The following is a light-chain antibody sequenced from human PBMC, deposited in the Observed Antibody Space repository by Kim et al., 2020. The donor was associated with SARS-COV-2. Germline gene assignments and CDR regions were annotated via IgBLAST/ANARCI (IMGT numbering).Light chain of an antibody. Sequence: DIQMTQSPSAMSASVGDRVTITCRASQGISSYLAWFQQKPGQVPKRLIYAAYTLQSGVPSRFSGSGSGTEFTLTISSLQPEDFATYYCLQHDSYPLTFGGGTKVDIK. J-gene: IGKJ4*01. V-gene: IGKV1-17*03. CDR3: LQHDSYPLT. CDR2: AAY. CDR1: QGISSY.